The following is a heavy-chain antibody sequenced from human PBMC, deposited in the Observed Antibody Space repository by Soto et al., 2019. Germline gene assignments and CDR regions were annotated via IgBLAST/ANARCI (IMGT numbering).Heavy chain of an antibody. Sequence: ASVKVSCKASGYTFTSYYMHWVRQAPGQGLEWMGIINPSGGSTSYAQKFQGRVTMTRDTSTSTVYMELSSLRSEDTAVYYCARDRGTYYYGSGSYDYFDYGGQGTLVTVSS. V-gene: IGHV1-46*01. D-gene: IGHD3-10*01. CDR3: ARDRGTYYYGSGSYDYFDY. J-gene: IGHJ4*02. CDR1: GYTFTSYY. CDR2: INPSGGST.